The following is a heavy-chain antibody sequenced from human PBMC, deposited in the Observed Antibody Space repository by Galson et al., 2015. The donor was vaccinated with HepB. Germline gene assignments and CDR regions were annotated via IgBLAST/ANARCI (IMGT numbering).Heavy chain of an antibody. CDR3: AKDLEEAAAAPDAFDI. V-gene: IGHV3-33*06. CDR1: GFTFSSYG. Sequence: SLRLSCAASGFTFSSYGMHWVRQAPGKGLEWVAVIWYDGSNKYYADSVKGRFTISRDNSKNTLYLQMNSLRAEDTAVYYCAKDLEEAAAAPDAFDIWGQGTMVTVSS. J-gene: IGHJ3*02. CDR2: IWYDGSNK. D-gene: IGHD6-13*01.